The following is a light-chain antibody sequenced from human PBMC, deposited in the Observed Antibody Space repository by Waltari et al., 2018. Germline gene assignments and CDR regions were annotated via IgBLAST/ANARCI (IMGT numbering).Light chain of an antibody. CDR3: SSYSTSSTLVV. J-gene: IGLJ2*01. Sequence: QSALTQPASVSGSPGQSISISCTGTSSDVGGYDYVSWYQQYPGKAPKLVCLVVCNRPSCVADRFFCAQSGNTASLTISGLQAEDEAYYYCSSYSTSSTLVVFGGGTKVTVL. CDR1: SSDVGGYDY. V-gene: IGLV2-14*03. CDR2: VVC.